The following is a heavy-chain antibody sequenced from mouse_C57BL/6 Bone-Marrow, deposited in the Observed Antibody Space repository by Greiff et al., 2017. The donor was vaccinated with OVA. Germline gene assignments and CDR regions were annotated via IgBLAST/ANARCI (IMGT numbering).Heavy chain of an antibody. J-gene: IGHJ4*01. V-gene: IGHV1-7*01. CDR1: GYTFTSYW. CDR2: INPSSGYT. CDR3: ARWYYAMDY. Sequence: VQGVESGAELAKPGASVKLSCKASGYTFTSYWMHWVKQRPGQGLDWIGYINPSSGYTKYNQKFKDKATLTADKSSSTAYMQLSSLTYEDSAVYYCARWYYAMDYWGQGTSVTVSS.